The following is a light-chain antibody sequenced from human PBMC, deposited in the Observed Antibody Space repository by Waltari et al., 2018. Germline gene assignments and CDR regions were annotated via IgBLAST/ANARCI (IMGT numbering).Light chain of an antibody. J-gene: IGLJ1*01. Sequence: QSVLTQPPSATGSPGPSVTISCTGTNSAVGAYNYVPWYPQHPGKVPKLLIYAFTKRPSGVPERFSGSKSGNTASLTVSGLQADDEADYYCSSYAHNNHFVFGTGTKVTVL. CDR3: SSYAHNNHFV. CDR1: NSAVGAYNY. V-gene: IGLV2-8*01. CDR2: AFT.